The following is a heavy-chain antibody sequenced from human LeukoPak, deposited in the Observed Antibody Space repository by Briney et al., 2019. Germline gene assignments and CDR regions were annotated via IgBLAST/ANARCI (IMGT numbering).Heavy chain of an antibody. J-gene: IGHJ6*02. D-gene: IGHD2-21*02. V-gene: IGHV3-30-3*01. CDR2: ISYDGSNK. CDR1: GFTFSSYA. Sequence: GGSLRLSCAASGFTFSSYAMHWVRQAPGKGLEWVAVISYDGSNKYYADSVKGRFTISRDNSKNTLYLQMNSLRAEDTAVYYCARFRVTPEGYYYYGMDVWGQGTTVTVSS. CDR3: ARFRVTPEGYYYYGMDV.